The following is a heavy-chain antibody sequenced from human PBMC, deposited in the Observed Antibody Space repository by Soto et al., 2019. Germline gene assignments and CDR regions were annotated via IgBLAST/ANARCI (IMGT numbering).Heavy chain of an antibody. CDR3: ASPRSSSGWLDFDY. J-gene: IGHJ4*02. V-gene: IGHV4-39*01. D-gene: IGHD6-19*01. CDR2: IYYSGTN. CDR1: GGSISSSSYY. Sequence: QLQLQETGPGLVKPSETLSLTCTVSGGSISSSSYYWGWIRQPPGKGLEWIGSIYYSGTNSYNPYLKSRATISVDSSKNQGSLKLSSVTAADTAVYYCASPRSSSGWLDFDYWGQGTLVTVSS.